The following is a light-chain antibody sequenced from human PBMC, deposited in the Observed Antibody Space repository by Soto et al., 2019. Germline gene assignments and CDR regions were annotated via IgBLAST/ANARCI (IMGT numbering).Light chain of an antibody. CDR1: SSDVGGYNY. Sequence: QSALTQPPSASGSPGQSVTISCTGTSSDVGGYNYVSWYQQHPGKAPKLMIYEVSKRPSGVPDRFSGSKSGNTASLTVSGLQCEDEDDYYCSSYAGSKGVFGGGTKLTVL. V-gene: IGLV2-8*01. CDR2: EVS. CDR3: SSYAGSKGV. J-gene: IGLJ2*01.